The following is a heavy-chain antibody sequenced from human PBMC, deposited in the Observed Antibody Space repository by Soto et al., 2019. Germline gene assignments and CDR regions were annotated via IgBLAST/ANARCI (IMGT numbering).Heavy chain of an antibody. V-gene: IGHV1-18*01. CDR1: GYTFTSNG. D-gene: IGHD4-17*01. CDR3: ARDVYGDYGY. J-gene: IGHJ4*02. CDR2: ITTYNGNT. Sequence: QVQLVQSGAEVKKPGTSVKVSCKASGYTFTSNGISWVRQAPGQGLEWMGWITTYNGNTHYAHELQGRVTMTRDTSPSIAYMELSDPRPDDTAVYYCARDVYGDYGYWGQGSLVTVSS.